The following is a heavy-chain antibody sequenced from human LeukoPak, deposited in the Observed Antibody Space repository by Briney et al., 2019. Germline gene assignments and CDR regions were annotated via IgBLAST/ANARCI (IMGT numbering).Heavy chain of an antibody. J-gene: IGHJ3*02. CDR3: ARPYGGNSDDAFDI. V-gene: IGHV1-18*01. CDR1: GYTFTSYG. CDR2: ISAYNGNT. D-gene: IGHD4-23*01. Sequence: ESSVKVSCKASGYTFTSYGISWVRQAPGQGLEWMGWISAYNGNTNYAQKLQGRVTMTTDTSTSTAYMELRSLRSDDTAVYYCARPYGGNSDDAFDIWGQGTMVTVSS.